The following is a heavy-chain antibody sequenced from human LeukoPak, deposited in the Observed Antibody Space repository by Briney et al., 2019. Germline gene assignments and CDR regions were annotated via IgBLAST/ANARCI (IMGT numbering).Heavy chain of an antibody. CDR1: GGSISSGGYS. CDR2: IYHSGST. V-gene: IGHV4-30-2*01. CDR3: ARQGFYGGNAYYFDY. J-gene: IGHJ4*02. Sequence: PSETLSLTCAVSGGSISSGGYSWSWIRQPPGKGLEWIGYIYHSGSTYYNPSLKSRVTISIDRSKNQFSLKLSSVTAADTAVYYCARQGFYGGNAYYFDYWGQGTLVTVSS. D-gene: IGHD4-23*01.